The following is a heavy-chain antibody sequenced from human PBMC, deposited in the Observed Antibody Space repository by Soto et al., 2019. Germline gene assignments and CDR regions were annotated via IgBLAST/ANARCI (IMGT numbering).Heavy chain of an antibody. D-gene: IGHD1-1*01. CDR1: GGSLSSVY. Sequence: QLQESGPGLVKPSETLSLSCKVSGGSLSSVYWSWIRQSRRNGLEWIGHVYFSGSTSYNPSLNSRATISMDMSRSQLSLTVEAMTAADTAVYYCARHDWKTRGGGFDHWGRGVQVT. V-gene: IGHV4-59*08. CDR2: VYFSGST. CDR3: ARHDWKTRGGGFDH. J-gene: IGHJ4*02.